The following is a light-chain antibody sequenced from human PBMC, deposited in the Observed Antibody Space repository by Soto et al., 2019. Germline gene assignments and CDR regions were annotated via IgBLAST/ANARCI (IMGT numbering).Light chain of an antibody. V-gene: IGKV3-15*01. CDR2: GAS. CDR3: QQYNNWPPVYT. Sequence: IVITQSPATLSVSPGERATLSCRASQRVSSNLAWYQQKPGQAPRLLIYGASTSATGIPARFSGSGSGTEFPLTISILQSEDFAVYYCQQYNNWPPVYTFGRGTKLGI. J-gene: IGKJ2*01. CDR1: QRVSSN.